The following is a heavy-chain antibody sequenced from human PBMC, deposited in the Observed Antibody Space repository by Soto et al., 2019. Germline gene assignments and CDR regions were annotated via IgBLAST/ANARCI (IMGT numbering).Heavy chain of an antibody. V-gene: IGHV1-69*02. D-gene: IGHD3-10*01. J-gene: IGHJ4*02. CDR1: GDTFNFYS. CDR2: VNPILSMS. Sequence: QVQVVQSGAEVKRPGSSVKVSCKASGDTFNFYSINWVRQAPGAGLEWVGRVNPILSMSNYAQRFQGRVTMTADKSTSTAYMELRSLRSEDTAIYYCASSSGSGYRAFDYWCQGALVTVSS. CDR3: ASSSGSGYRAFDY.